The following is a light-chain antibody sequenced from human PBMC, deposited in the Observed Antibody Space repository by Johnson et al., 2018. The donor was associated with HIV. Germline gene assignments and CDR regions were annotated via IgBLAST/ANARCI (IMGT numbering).Light chain of an antibody. Sequence: QSVLTQPPSVSAAPGQKVTISCSGSSSNIGNNFVSWYQQLPGTAPKLLIYANNKRPSGIADRFSGSKSGTSATLGITGLQTGDEADYYYGTWDNGLSGYVFVSGTKVTVL. CDR3: GTWDNGLSGYV. V-gene: IGLV1-51*02. CDR1: SSNIGNNF. CDR2: ANN. J-gene: IGLJ1*01.